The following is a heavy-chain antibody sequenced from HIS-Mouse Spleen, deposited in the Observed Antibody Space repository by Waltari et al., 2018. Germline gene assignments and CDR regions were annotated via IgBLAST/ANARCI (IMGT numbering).Heavy chain of an antibody. CDR3: AREIPYSSSWYDWYFDL. Sequence: QLQLQQSGPGLVKPSETLSLTCTVSGGSISSSSYYWGWLRQPPGKGLEWIGSHYYSGSTYYNPSLKSRITISVGTSKNQFSLKLSSVTAADTAVYYCAREIPYSSSWYDWYFDLWGRGTLVTVSS. V-gene: IGHV4-39*07. CDR2: HYYSGST. CDR1: GGSISSSSYY. D-gene: IGHD6-13*01. J-gene: IGHJ2*01.